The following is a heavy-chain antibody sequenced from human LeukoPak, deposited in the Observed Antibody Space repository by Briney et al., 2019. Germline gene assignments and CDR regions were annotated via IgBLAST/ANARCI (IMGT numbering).Heavy chain of an antibody. Sequence: GASPKISCTGSGYRFTNYWIGWVRQLPGKGLEWMGIIYPDDSDTRYRPSFQGQVTISADKSIATAYLQWSSLKASDTAMYYCARLQYSNGYVDYWGQGTLVTVSS. D-gene: IGHD5-18*01. CDR1: GYRFTNYW. J-gene: IGHJ4*02. CDR3: ARLQYSNGYVDY. V-gene: IGHV5-51*01. CDR2: IYPDDSDT.